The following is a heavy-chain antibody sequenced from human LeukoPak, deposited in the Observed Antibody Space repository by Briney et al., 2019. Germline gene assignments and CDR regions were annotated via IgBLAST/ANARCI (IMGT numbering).Heavy chain of an antibody. V-gene: IGHV3-48*03. D-gene: IGHD5-12*01. CDR1: GFTFSSYA. CDR3: ASIGYSGYGRYFDY. J-gene: IGHJ4*02. Sequence: PGGSLRLSCTASGFTFSSYAMNWVRQAPGKGLEWVSYISSSGTTTYYADSVKGRFTISRDNARNSLYLQMNSLRAEDTAVYYCASIGYSGYGRYFDYWGQGTPVTVSS. CDR2: ISSSGTTT.